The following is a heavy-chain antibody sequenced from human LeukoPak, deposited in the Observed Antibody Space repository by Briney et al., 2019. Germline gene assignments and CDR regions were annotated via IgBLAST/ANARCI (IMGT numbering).Heavy chain of an antibody. V-gene: IGHV3-7*01. J-gene: IGHJ3*02. CDR3: ASLYSSSWYWSDAFDI. Sequence: GGSLRLSCAASGFTFSSYAMSWVRQAPGKGLEWVANIKQDGSEKNYVDSVKGRFTISRDNSKNTLYLQMNSLRAEDTAVYYCASLYSSSWYWSDAFDIWGQGTMVTVSS. D-gene: IGHD6-13*01. CDR1: GFTFSSYA. CDR2: IKQDGSEK.